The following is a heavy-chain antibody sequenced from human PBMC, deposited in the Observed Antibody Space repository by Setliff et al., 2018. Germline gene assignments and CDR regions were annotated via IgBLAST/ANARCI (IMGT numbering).Heavy chain of an antibody. CDR3: SRFGLYYEAVYGGGDYYYYGMDV. Sequence: ASVKVSCKASGYTFTSYYMHWVRQAPGQGLEWMGWISGYNGNTNYAQKVQGRVTMTTDTSTGTIYMELRSLRADDTAVYYCSRFGLYYEAVYGGGDYYYYGMDVWGQGTTVTVS. CDR1: GYTFTSYY. V-gene: IGHV1-18*04. D-gene: IGHD3-16*01. J-gene: IGHJ6*02. CDR2: ISGYNGNT.